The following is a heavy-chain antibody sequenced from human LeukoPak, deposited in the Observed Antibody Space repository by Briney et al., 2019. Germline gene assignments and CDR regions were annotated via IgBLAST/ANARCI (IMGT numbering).Heavy chain of an antibody. D-gene: IGHD2-2*01. Sequence: SETLSLTCTVSGGSISTSGYYWGWIRQSPGMGLEWIGTIDYTGRTYYGSSLKSRVTISVDTSKNHFSLKLSSVTAADTAVYYCARSYCSSTTCYSHNWFDPWGQGTLVTVSS. CDR2: IDYTGRT. CDR3: ARSYCSSTTCYSHNWFDP. V-gene: IGHV4-39*07. J-gene: IGHJ5*02. CDR1: GGSISTSGYY.